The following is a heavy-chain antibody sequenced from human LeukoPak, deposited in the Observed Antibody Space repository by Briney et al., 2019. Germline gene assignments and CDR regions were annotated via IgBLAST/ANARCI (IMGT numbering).Heavy chain of an antibody. Sequence: ASVKVSCKASGYTFTSYGINWVRQAPGQGLEWMGRINPNSGGTNYAQKFQGRVTMTRDTSISTAYMELSRLRSDDTAVYYCARANYYDSSGYYYLNYWGQGTLVTVSS. CDR3: ARANYYDSSGYYYLNY. J-gene: IGHJ4*02. D-gene: IGHD3-22*01. CDR1: GYTFTSYG. CDR2: INPNSGGT. V-gene: IGHV1-2*06.